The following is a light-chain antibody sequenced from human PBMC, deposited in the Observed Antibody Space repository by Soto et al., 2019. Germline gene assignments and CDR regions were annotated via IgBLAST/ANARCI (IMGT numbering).Light chain of an antibody. V-gene: IGKV1-39*01. CDR2: GAS. CDR3: QQSYITLYS. J-gene: IGKJ2*03. Sequence: DIQMTQSPSSLSASVGDRVTITCRASQSISTNLSWYQKKPGKAPKLLISGASSLLSGVPSRFSGSGSGTDFSITISSLQPEDFAIYFCQQSYITLYSFGQGTNLEIK. CDR1: QSISTN.